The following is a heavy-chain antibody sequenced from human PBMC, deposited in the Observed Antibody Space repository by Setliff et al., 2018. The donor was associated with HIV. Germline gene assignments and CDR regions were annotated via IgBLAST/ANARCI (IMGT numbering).Heavy chain of an antibody. CDR1: GYSISSGYD. J-gene: IGHJ4*02. D-gene: IGHD6-13*01. V-gene: IGHV4-38-2*01. CDR2: IYHSGST. Sequence: SETLSLTCAVSGYSISSGYDWGWIRQPPGNGLEWIGSIYHSGSTYYNPSLKSRVTISVDTSKNQFSLKLSSVTAADTAVYYCATPGYSSSYFDYWGQGTLVTVSS. CDR3: ATPGYSSSYFDY.